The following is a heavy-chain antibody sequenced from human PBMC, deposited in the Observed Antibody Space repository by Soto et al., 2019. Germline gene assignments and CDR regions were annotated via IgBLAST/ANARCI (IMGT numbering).Heavy chain of an antibody. J-gene: IGHJ2*01. V-gene: IGHV4-59*08. CDR1: GGSISSYS. CDR2: IYYSGST. D-gene: IGHD4-17*01. Sequence: QVQLQESGPGLVQPSETLSLTCTVSGGSISSYSWTWIRQPPGKGLEWIGYIYYSGSTNYNPSLKSRVNISIDKSKNQFSLKLSSVTAADTAVYYCARFTTVTENWYFDLWGRGTLVTVSS. CDR3: ARFTTVTENWYFDL.